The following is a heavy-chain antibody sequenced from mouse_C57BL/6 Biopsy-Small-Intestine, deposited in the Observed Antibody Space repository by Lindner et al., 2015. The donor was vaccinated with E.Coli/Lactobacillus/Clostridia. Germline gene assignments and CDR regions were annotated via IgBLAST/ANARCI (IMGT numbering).Heavy chain of an antibody. CDR1: GFTFSDYG. V-gene: IGHV5-17*01. Sequence: VQLQESGGGLVKPGGSLKLSCTASGFTFSDYGMHWVRQAPEKGLEWVAYISSGSSTIYYADTVKGRFTISRDNAKNTLFLRMTSLRSEDTAMYYCARRAMDYWGQGTSVTVSS. CDR3: ARRAMDY. CDR2: ISSGSSTI. J-gene: IGHJ4*01.